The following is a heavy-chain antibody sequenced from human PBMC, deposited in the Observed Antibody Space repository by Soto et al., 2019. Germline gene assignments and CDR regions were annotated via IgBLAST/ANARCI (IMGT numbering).Heavy chain of an antibody. J-gene: IGHJ6*02. CDR3: ARVGGYTGYSSSWYNSYYYYGMDV. D-gene: IGHD6-13*01. CDR1: GGTFSSYA. V-gene: IGHV1-69*06. Sequence: SVKVSCKASGGTFSSYAISWVRQAPGQGLEWVGGIIPIFGTANYAQRFQGRVTITADKSTSTAYMELSSLRSEDTAVYYCARVGGYTGYSSSWYNSYYYYGMDVWGQGTTVTVSS. CDR2: IIPIFGTA.